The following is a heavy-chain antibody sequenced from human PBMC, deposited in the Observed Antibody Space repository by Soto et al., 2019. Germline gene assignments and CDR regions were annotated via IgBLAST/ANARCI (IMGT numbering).Heavy chain of an antibody. D-gene: IGHD2-15*01. Sequence: EVQLVESGGGLVQPGGSLRLSCAASGFTFTSHWMHWVRQAPGKGLVWVSRIKSDGSGTLYADSVKGRFTISRDNAKNALYLQMNSLSADDTAVYSFAREWTRTGWPFDSWGQGTLVTVSS. J-gene: IGHJ4*02. CDR2: IKSDGSGT. V-gene: IGHV3-74*01. CDR3: AREWTRTGWPFDS. CDR1: GFTFTSHW.